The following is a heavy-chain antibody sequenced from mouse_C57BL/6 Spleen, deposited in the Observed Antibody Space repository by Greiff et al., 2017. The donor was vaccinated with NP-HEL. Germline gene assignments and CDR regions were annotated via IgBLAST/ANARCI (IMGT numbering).Heavy chain of an antibody. CDR2: ISPGGGYT. CDR1: GFTFSSYA. CDR3: ARVEGHAMDY. Sequence: EVHLLESGGGLVKPGGSLKLSCAASGFTFSSYAMSWVRQTPEQGLEWVATISPGGGYTYYPDNVKGRFTIARDNAKNNLYLQMSNLKSEDTAMYYCARVEGHAMDYWGQGTSVTVSS. D-gene: IGHD3-3*01. V-gene: IGHV5-4*01. J-gene: IGHJ4*01.